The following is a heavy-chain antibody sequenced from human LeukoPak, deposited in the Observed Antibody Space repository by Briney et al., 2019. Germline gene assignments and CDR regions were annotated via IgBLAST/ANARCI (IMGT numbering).Heavy chain of an antibody. Sequence: GGSLRLSCAASGFTFSSYGMNWVRQAPGKGLEWVAVIWYDGSNKYYADSVKGRFTISRDNSKNTLYMQMNSLRAEDTAVYYCARQYYGLDVRGQGTTVTVSS. CDR3: ARQYYGLDV. CDR1: GFTFSSYG. J-gene: IGHJ6*02. D-gene: IGHD4-11*01. V-gene: IGHV3-33*01. CDR2: IWYDGSNK.